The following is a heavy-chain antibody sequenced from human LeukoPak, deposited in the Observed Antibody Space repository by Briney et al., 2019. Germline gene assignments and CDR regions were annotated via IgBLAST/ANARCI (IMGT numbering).Heavy chain of an antibody. J-gene: IGHJ4*02. CDR3: ARDRAAADLDY. V-gene: IGHV3-33*01. CDR1: GFTFSSYG. D-gene: IGHD6-13*01. CDR2: IWYDGSNK. Sequence: PGGSLRLSCAASGFTFSSYGMHWVRQAPGKGLEWVAVIWYDGSNKFYADSVKGRFTISRDNSKNTLYLQMNSLRAEETAVYYCARDRAAADLDYWGQGTLVTVSS.